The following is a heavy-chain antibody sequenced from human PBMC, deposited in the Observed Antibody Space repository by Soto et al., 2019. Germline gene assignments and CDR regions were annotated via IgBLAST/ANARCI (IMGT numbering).Heavy chain of an antibody. Sequence: EVQLLESGGGLVQPGGSLRLSCAASGFTFSSYAMSWVRQAPGKGLEWVSAISGSGGSTYYADSVKGRFTISRDNSKNTLYLQMNSLRAEDTAVYYCAKAKDFDDLYYYYYMDVWGKGTTVTVSS. CDR2: ISGSGGST. V-gene: IGHV3-23*01. CDR1: GFTFSSYA. J-gene: IGHJ6*03. CDR3: AKAKDFDDLYYYYYMDV. D-gene: IGHD3-9*01.